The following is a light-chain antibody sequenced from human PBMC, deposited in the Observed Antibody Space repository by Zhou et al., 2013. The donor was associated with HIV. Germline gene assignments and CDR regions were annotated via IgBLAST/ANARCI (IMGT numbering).Light chain of an antibody. CDR2: DVS. CDR1: SSDVGGYNY. Sequence: QSALTQPASVSGSPGQSITISCTGTSSDVGGYNYVSWYQQHPGKAPKLMIYDVSKRPSGVSNRFSGSKSGTSASLAITGLQADDEADYYCQSYDGSLSVLIFGGGTKLTVL. J-gene: IGLJ2*01. CDR3: QSYDGSLSVLI. V-gene: IGLV2-14*01.